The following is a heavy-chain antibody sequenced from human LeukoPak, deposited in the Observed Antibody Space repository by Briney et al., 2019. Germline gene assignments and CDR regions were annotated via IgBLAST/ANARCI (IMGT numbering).Heavy chain of an antibody. CDR2: IRYAGTNK. V-gene: IGHV3-30*02. CDR1: GFTFSNYV. Sequence: LAGGSLRLSCAASGFTFSNYVMHWVRQAPGKGLEWVALIRYAGTNKYYADSVKGRFTISRDNSKNTLYLQMNSLRAEDTAVYYCAGSECGGDCYLDYWGQGTLVTVSS. D-gene: IGHD2-21*01. J-gene: IGHJ4*02. CDR3: AGSECGGDCYLDY.